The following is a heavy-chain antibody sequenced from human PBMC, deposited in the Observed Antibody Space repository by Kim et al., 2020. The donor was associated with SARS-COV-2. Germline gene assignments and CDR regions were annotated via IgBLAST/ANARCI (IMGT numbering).Heavy chain of an antibody. J-gene: IGHJ4*02. Sequence: SETLSLTCTVSGGSISSSSYYWGWIRQPPGKGLEWIGSIYYSGSTYYNPSLKSRVTISVDTSKNQFSLKLSSVTAADTAVYYCARQYERTMVRGGFVYWGQGTLVTVSS. V-gene: IGHV4-39*01. D-gene: IGHD3-10*01. CDR2: IYYSGST. CDR3: ARQYERTMVRGGFVY. CDR1: GGSISSSSYY.